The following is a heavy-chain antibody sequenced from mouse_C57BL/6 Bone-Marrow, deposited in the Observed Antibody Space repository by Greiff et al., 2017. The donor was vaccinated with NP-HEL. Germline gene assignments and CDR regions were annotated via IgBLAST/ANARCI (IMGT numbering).Heavy chain of an antibody. CDR2: INTNNGGT. D-gene: IGHD2-3*01. V-gene: IGHV1-26*01. CDR1: GYTFTDYY. J-gene: IGHJ3*01. CDR3: AREGYYSAWFAY. Sequence: VQLQQSGPELVKPGASVKISCKASGYTFTDYYMNWVQQRHGKSLEWIGDINTNNGGTSYNQKFKGKATLTVDKSSSTAYMELRSLTSEEAAVYYCAREGYYSAWFAYWGQGTLVTVSA.